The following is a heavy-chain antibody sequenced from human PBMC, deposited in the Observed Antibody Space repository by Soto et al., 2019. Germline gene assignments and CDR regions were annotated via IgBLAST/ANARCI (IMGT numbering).Heavy chain of an antibody. J-gene: IGHJ3*02. D-gene: IGHD3-16*02. V-gene: IGHV3-74*01. CDR2: INSDGSST. CDR1: GFTFSSYW. Sequence: GGSLRLSCAASGFTFSSYWMHWVRQAPGKGLVWVSRINSDGSSTSYADSVKGRFTISRDNAKNTLYLQMNSLRAEDTAVYYCAKDWGLRLGELSLSFYAFDIWGQGTMVTVSS. CDR3: AKDWGLRLGELSLSFYAFDI.